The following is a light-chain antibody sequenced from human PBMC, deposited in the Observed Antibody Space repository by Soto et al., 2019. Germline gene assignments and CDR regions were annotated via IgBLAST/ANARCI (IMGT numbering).Light chain of an antibody. Sequence: DIQLTQSPSFLSASVGDRVTITCRASQGISNYLAWYQQKAGKAPKLLIHTASTSQNGVPSRFSGSGSGTEFTLTISSLQPEDLATYYCQHRHSYPLTFGGGTKVEIK. J-gene: IGKJ4*01. CDR2: TAS. V-gene: IGKV1-9*01. CDR1: QGISNY. CDR3: QHRHSYPLT.